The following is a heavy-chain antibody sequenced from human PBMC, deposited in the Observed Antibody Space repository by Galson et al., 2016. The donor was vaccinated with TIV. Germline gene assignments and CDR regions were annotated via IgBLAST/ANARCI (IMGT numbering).Heavy chain of an antibody. CDR3: AKTMIENVYYSGMDV. CDR1: GFIFSGHA. J-gene: IGHJ6*02. D-gene: IGHD2-21*01. CDR2: ISYDGNSK. V-gene: IGHV3-30*01. Sequence: SLRLSCAASGFIFSGHAMHWVRQAPGKGLEWVAVISYDGNSKFYADSVKGRFSISRDNSKNTLSPQMNSLRPEDSAVYFCAKTMIENVYYSGMDVWGQGTTVTVSS.